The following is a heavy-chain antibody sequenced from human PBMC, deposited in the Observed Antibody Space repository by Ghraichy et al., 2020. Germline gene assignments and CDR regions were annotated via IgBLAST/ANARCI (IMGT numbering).Heavy chain of an antibody. CDR1: GGSISSSSYY. V-gene: IGHV4-39*01. D-gene: IGHD6-19*01. CDR2: IYYSGST. Sequence: SETLSLTCTVSGGSISSSSYYWGWIRQPPRKGLEWIGSIYYSGSTYYNPSLKSRVTISVDTSKNQFSLKLSSVTAADTAVYYCARRSSVAGYFDYWGQGTLVTVSS. J-gene: IGHJ4*02. CDR3: ARRSSVAGYFDY.